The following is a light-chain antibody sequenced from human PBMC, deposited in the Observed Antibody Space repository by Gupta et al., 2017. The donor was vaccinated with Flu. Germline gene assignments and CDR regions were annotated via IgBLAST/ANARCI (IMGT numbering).Light chain of an antibody. CDR3: QHRPT. J-gene: IGKJ1*01. CDR1: QSVSIY. CDR2: DAS. V-gene: IGKV3-11*01. Sequence: EMVLPQSLATLSLSPGERATLSCRASQSVSIYLAWYQQKPGQAPRLLIYDASNRATGIPASFRCGGSGTEFTSTIGSLEPEDFACYHGQHRPTFGQGTKVEIK.